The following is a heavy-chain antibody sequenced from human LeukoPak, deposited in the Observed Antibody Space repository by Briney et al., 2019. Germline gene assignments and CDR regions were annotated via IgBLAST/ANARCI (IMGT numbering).Heavy chain of an antibody. CDR2: IKPNRGVT. Sequence: ASVKVSCKASGYTFTDYYMHWVRQAPGQGLEWMGWIKPNRGVTNYAQKFQGRVTMTRDTSTSTAYMELTRLTSDDTADYYCAREPVITPRGYSYHYMDVWGNGTTVTISS. CDR1: GYTFTDYY. J-gene: IGHJ6*03. V-gene: IGHV1-2*02. D-gene: IGHD3-22*01. CDR3: AREPVITPRGYSYHYMDV.